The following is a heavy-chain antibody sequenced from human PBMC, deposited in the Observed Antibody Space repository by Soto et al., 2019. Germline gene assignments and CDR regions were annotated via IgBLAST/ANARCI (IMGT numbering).Heavy chain of an antibody. Sequence: ASVKVSCKASGYTFTSYYMHWVRQAPGQGLEWMGIINPSGGSTSYAQKFQGRVTMTRDTSTSTVYMELSSLRSEDTAVYYCAGGQSSSWLAYYYYGMDVWGKGTTVTVSS. CDR1: GYTFTSYY. D-gene: IGHD6-13*01. CDR3: AGGQSSSWLAYYYYGMDV. CDR2: INPSGGST. V-gene: IGHV1-46*01. J-gene: IGHJ6*04.